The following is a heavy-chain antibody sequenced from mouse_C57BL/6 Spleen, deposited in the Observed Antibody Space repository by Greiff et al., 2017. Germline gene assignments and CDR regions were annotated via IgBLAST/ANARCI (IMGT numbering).Heavy chain of an antibody. J-gene: IGHJ2*01. V-gene: IGHV1-64*01. CDR2: IHPNSGST. D-gene: IGHD1-1*01. Sequence: VQLQQPGAELVKPGASVKLSCKASGYTFTSYWMHWVKQRPGQGLEWIGMIHPNSGSTTYNEKFKSKATLTVDKSSSTAYMQLSSLTSEDSAVYYCAGDVLHYYGSPLLDYWGQGTTLTVSS. CDR3: AGDVLHYYGSPLLDY. CDR1: GYTFTSYW.